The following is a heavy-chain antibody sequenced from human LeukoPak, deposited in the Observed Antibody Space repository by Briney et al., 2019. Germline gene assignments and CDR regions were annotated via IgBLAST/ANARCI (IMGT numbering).Heavy chain of an antibody. CDR3: ARDTYYYDSRAYYHNWFDP. J-gene: IGHJ5*02. CDR2: INHSGST. Sequence: SETLSLTCAVYGGSFSGYYWSWIRQPPGKGLEWIGEINHSGSTNYNPSLKSRVTISVDTSKNQFSLKLTSVTAADTAVYYCARDTYYYDSRAYYHNWFDPWGQGTLVTVSS. D-gene: IGHD3-22*01. CDR1: GGSFSGYY. V-gene: IGHV4-34*01.